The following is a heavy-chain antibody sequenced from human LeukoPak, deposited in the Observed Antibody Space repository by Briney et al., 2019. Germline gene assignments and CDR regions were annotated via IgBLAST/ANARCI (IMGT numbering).Heavy chain of an antibody. CDR3: ARHGEQLVNSRVDY. D-gene: IGHD6-6*01. CDR2: IYYSGST. CDR1: GGSFSGYY. Sequence: SETLSLTCAVYGGSFSGYYWSWIRQPPGKGLEWIGSIYYSGSTYYNPSLKSRVTISVDTSKNQFSLKLSSVTAADTAVYYCARHGEQLVNSRVDYWGQGTLVTVSS. J-gene: IGHJ4*02. V-gene: IGHV4-34*01.